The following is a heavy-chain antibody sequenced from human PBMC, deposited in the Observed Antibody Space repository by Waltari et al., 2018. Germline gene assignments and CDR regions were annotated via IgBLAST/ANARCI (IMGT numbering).Heavy chain of an antibody. D-gene: IGHD4-17*01. CDR3: ARSAAYGDYGGDDY. V-gene: IGHV3-7*01. J-gene: IGHJ4*02. CDR2: IKQDGSEK. CDR1: GFPFSSYW. Sequence: EVQLVESGGGLVQPGGSLRLSCAASGFPFSSYWMSWVRQAPGKGLEWVANIKQDGSEKYYVDSVKGRFTISRDNAKNSLYLQMNSLRAEDTAVYYCARSAAYGDYGGDDYWGQGTLVTVSS.